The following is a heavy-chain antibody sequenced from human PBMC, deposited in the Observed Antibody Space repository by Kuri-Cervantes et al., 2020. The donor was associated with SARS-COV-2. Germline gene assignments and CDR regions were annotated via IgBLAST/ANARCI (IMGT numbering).Heavy chain of an antibody. D-gene: IGHD3-10*01. CDR1: GDSFSSYS. Sequence: SVKVSCKASGDSFSSYSFNWVRQAPGQGLEWMGGIIPMFGTADYAQKFQGRVTITADESASTAYMELSSLRSEDTAVYYCATAPGLPSGSINWFDPWGQGTLVTVSS. J-gene: IGHJ5*02. CDR3: ATAPGLPSGSINWFDP. V-gene: IGHV1-69*13. CDR2: IIPMFGTA.